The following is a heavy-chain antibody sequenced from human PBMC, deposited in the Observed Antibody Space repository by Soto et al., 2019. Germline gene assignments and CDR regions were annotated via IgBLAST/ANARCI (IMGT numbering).Heavy chain of an antibody. Sequence: PGGSLRLSCTPSGFIFSDYSMNWVRQAPGKGLEWISYITTTSSTMYYADSVKGRFIISRDNAKNSLYLQMNSLRDEDTAVYYCARDSSGRQYYGMDVWGQGTTVTVSS. J-gene: IGHJ6*02. CDR3: ARDSSGRQYYGMDV. CDR2: ITTTSSTM. CDR1: GFIFSDYS. D-gene: IGHD3-22*01. V-gene: IGHV3-48*02.